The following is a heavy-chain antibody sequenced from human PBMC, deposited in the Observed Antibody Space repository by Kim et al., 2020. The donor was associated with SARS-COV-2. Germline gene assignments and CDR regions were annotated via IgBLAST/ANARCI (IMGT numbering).Heavy chain of an antibody. J-gene: IGHJ5*01. Sequence: SETLSLTCAVYGGSFSGYYWSWIRQPPGKGLEWIGEINHSGSTNYNPSLKSRVTISVDTSKNQFSLKLSSVTAADTAVYYCARGRSGAMVGGVRRLNWF. V-gene: IGHV4-34*01. D-gene: IGHD3-10*01. CDR3: ARGRSGAMVGGVRRLNWF. CDR1: GGSFSGYY. CDR2: INHSGST.